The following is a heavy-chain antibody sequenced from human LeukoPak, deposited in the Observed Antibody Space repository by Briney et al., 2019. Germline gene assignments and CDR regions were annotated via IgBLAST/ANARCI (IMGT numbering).Heavy chain of an antibody. V-gene: IGHV4-4*07. CDR2: IYTSGST. CDR1: GGSISSYY. D-gene: IGHD6-19*01. J-gene: IGHJ5*02. CDR3: ARGGDIAVAGITRGFDP. Sequence: SETLSLTYTVSGGSISSYYWSWIRQPAGKGLEWIGRIYTSGSTNYNPSLKSRVTISVDTSKNQFSLKLSSVTAADTAVYYCARGGDIAVAGITRGFDPWGQGTLVTVSS.